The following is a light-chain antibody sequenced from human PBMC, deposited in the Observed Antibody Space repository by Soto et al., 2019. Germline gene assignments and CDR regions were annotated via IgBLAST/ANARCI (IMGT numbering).Light chain of an antibody. CDR2: GAS. Sequence: EVVWTQSPATLSVYPGDRAPLSCRGSQDIGSAVAWYHQRSGQDHRLLIYGASSRATGIPDRFSGSGSGTDFTLTIRRLEPEEFAVYDCKHYGFSLIPFGQVTRPETK. V-gene: IGKV3-20*01. CDR3: KHYGFSLIP. CDR1: QDIGSA. J-gene: IGKJ5*01.